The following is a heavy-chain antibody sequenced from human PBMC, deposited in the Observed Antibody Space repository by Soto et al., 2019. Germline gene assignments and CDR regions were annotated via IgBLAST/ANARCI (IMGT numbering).Heavy chain of an antibody. CDR3: ARRARWLQFFDY. J-gene: IGHJ4*02. CDR1: GGSFSGYY. Sequence: PSETLSLTCAVYGGSFSGYYWSWIRQPPGKGLEWIGEINHSGSTNYNPSLKSRVTISVDTSKNQFSLKLSSVTAADTAVYYCARRARWLQFFDYWGQGTLVTVS. V-gene: IGHV4-34*01. CDR2: INHSGST. D-gene: IGHD5-12*01.